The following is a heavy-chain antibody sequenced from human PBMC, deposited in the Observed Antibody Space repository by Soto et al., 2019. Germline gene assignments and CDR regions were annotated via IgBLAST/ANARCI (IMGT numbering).Heavy chain of an antibody. J-gene: IGHJ4*02. CDR3: AKDCPRRTSGYFFAY. V-gene: IGHV3-23*01. D-gene: IGHD1-1*01. Sequence: EVQLLESGGKLVQPGGSLTLSCAASGFTFSTYAMAWVRQAPGKGLEWVSGVSASGLNTDYADPVKGRFYISRDNSKNTVSLHMNSLRAEDTALYYCAKDCPRRTSGYFFAYWGQGTPVTVSS. CDR2: VSASGLNT. CDR1: GFTFSTYA.